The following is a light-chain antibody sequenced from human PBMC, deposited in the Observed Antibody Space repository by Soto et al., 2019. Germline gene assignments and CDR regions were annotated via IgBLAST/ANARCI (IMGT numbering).Light chain of an antibody. Sequence: EIVLTQSPGTLSLSPGERATLSCRASQSVSSSYLAWYQQKPGQAPRLLIYGASSRDTGIPDRFSGRGAGTDFTITISRLEPEDFAVYYCQQEGSSPGLTFGGGTKVEIK. J-gene: IGKJ4*02. CDR3: QQEGSSPGLT. CDR2: GAS. V-gene: IGKV3-20*01. CDR1: QSVSSSY.